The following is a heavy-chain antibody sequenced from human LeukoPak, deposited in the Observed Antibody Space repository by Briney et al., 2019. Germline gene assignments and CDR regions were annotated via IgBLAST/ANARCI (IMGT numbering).Heavy chain of an antibody. Sequence: SETLSLTCAVYGGSFSGYYWSWIRQPPGKGLEWIGEINHSGSTNYNPSLKSRVTISVVTSKNQFSLKLSSVTAADTAVYYCARHLLGATNWFDPWGQGTLVTVSS. CDR3: ARHLLGATNWFDP. J-gene: IGHJ5*02. V-gene: IGHV4-34*01. D-gene: IGHD1-26*01. CDR2: INHSGST. CDR1: GGSFSGYY.